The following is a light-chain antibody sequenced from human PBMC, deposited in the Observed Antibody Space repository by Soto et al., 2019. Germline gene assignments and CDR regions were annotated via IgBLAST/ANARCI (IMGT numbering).Light chain of an antibody. CDR2: WAS. V-gene: IGKV4-1*01. CDR1: QSVLYSSNNKNY. J-gene: IGKJ1*01. CDR3: QQYYSTPTWT. Sequence: DIVMTQSPDSLAVSLGERATINCKSSQSVLYSSNNKNYSAWYQQKPGQPPKLLIYWASTRESGVPDRFSGSGSGTDFTLPISSLQAEDLAVYYCQQYYSTPTWTFGQGTKVEIK.